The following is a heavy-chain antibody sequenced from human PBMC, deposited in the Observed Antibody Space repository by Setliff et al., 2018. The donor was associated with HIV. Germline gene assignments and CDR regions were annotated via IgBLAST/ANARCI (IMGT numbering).Heavy chain of an antibody. CDR3: TVDHPDDVQLI. D-gene: IGHD1-1*01. J-gene: IGHJ4*02. V-gene: IGHV1-24*01. CDR2: FDPEDEET. Sequence: ASVKVSCKVSAYSLTEFSIHWVRQAPGKGLEWGGGFDPEDEETFYAETVQGRVTMTEDTLTDTAYMELSSLRSDDTAMYYCTVDHPDDVQLIWGQGTLVTVSS. CDR1: AYSLTEFS.